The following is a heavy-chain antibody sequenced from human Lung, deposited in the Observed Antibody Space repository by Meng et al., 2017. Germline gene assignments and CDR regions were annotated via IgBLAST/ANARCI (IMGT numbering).Heavy chain of an antibody. D-gene: IGHD5-18*01. V-gene: IGHV3-23*04. CDR2: ISSTGDST. Sequence: EATSVESGSGLAQPGGSLRLCCAASGFTFTACSMTWVRHAPGKGLEWVSTISSTGDSTFYPDSVKVRFIVSRDNSKITLYLQMNSLRAEDTAIYYCAKEAAMASWGQGTLVTVAS. J-gene: IGHJ5*02. CDR3: AKEAAMAS. CDR1: GFTFTACS.